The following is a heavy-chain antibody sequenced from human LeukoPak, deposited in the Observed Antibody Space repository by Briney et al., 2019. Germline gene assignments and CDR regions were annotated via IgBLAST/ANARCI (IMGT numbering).Heavy chain of an antibody. Sequence: ASETLSLTCTVSGGSISSGSYSWSWIRQPAGKGLEWFGRIYSSGSASYNPSLKSRVTISVDTSKNQFSLKLSSVTAADTAIYYCARGASITIFGVVFNWFDPWGQGTLVTVSS. D-gene: IGHD3-3*01. CDR3: ARGASITIFGVVFNWFDP. CDR2: IYSSGSA. CDR1: GGSISSGSYS. J-gene: IGHJ5*02. V-gene: IGHV4-61*02.